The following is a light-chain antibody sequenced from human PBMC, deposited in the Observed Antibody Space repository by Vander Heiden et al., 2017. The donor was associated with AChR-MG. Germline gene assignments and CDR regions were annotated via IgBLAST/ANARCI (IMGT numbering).Light chain of an antibody. CDR2: EVS. CDR3: CSYAGSSTLV. CDR1: SSDVGSYNL. J-gene: IGLJ2*01. Sequence: PGQSITISCTGTSSDVGSYNLVSWYQQHPGKAPKLMIYEVSKRPSGVSNRFSGSKSGNTASLTISGLQAEDEADYYCCSYAGSSTLVFGGGTKLTVL. V-gene: IGLV2-23*02.